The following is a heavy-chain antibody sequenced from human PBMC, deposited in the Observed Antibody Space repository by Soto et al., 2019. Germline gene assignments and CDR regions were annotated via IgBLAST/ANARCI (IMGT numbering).Heavy chain of an antibody. D-gene: IGHD4-17*01. Sequence: QLQLVQSGAEVKKPGASVKVSCWVSDYTLTSNHISWVRQAPGQGLEWMGWISIHNGNTNYAQKFQGRVTMTTDTSTSTAYMELGSLRSDDTAVYYCASADYGDNDYWGQGTLVTVSS. J-gene: IGHJ4*02. V-gene: IGHV1-18*01. CDR1: DYTLTSNH. CDR3: ASADYGDNDY. CDR2: ISIHNGNT.